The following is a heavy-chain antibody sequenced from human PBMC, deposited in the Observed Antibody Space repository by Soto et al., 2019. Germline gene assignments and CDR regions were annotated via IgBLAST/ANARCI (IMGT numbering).Heavy chain of an antibody. J-gene: IGHJ5*02. CDR2: IIPIFGTA. Sequence: QVQLVQSGAEVKKPGSSVKVSCKASGGTFSSYAISWVRQAPGQGLEWMGGIIPIFGTANYAQKFQGRVTITADEPPGTASMGRSSLRSEATPVYSWAPERFPDPNWFAPWGQGPLVTVS. V-gene: IGHV1-69*01. CDR1: GGTFSSYA. CDR3: APERFPDPNWFAP. D-gene: IGHD1-1*01.